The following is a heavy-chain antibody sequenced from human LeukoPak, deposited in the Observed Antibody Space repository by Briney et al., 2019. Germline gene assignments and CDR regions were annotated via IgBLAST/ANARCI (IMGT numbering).Heavy chain of an antibody. Sequence: ASVKVSCKASGYTFTGYYMHWVRQARGQGLEWMGWINPNSGGTSYAQKFQGRVTMTRDTSISTAYMELSSLRSDDTAVYYCAREVLGATFYFDYWGQGTLVTVSS. J-gene: IGHJ4*02. CDR1: GYTFTGYY. V-gene: IGHV1-2*02. CDR3: AREVLGATFYFDY. CDR2: INPNSGGT. D-gene: IGHD1-26*01.